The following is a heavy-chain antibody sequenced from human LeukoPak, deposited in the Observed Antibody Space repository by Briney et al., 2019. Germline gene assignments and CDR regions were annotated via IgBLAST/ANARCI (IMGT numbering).Heavy chain of an antibody. V-gene: IGHV4-39*01. CDR2: IYISGNT. Sequence: SETLSLTCIVSGGSISSSSYYWGWIRQPPGKGLEWFGSIYISGNTYYSASLKSRVTMSVDTSKNQFSLKLSSVTAADTAVYYCARHVLEDQLPWTVDSWGQGTLVSVSS. J-gene: IGHJ5*01. D-gene: IGHD2-2*01. CDR3: ARHVLEDQLPWTVDS. CDR1: GGSISSSSYY.